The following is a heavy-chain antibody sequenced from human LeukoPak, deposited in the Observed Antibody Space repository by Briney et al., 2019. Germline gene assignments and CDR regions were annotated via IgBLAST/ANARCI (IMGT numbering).Heavy chain of an antibody. CDR2: INSDGSTT. Sequence: PGGSLRLSCTASGFSFSGHWMHWVRQAPGKGLVWVSRINSDGSTTNYADSVKGRFTISRDNAKNTLDLQMNSLRAEDTAVYYCARRSSGSPPYYFDYWGQGTLVIVSS. V-gene: IGHV3-74*01. CDR3: ARRSSGSPPYYFDY. D-gene: IGHD1-26*01. J-gene: IGHJ4*02. CDR1: GFSFSGHW.